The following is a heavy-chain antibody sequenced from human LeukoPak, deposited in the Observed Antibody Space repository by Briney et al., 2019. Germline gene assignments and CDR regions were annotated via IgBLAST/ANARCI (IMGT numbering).Heavy chain of an antibody. CDR1: GFSLTTMC. D-gene: IGHD3-10*01. CDR3: ARLGQVMVRGDYFDY. Sequence: SGPTLLNPTQTLTLTCSFSGFSLTTMCVTWIRQPPGKALEWLGRIDWEDDKYYSTSLKTRLSISKDTSKNQVVLTLTNVDPVDTGTYYCARLGQVMVRGDYFDYWGQGILVTVSS. J-gene: IGHJ4*02. V-gene: IGHV2-70*12. CDR2: IDWEDDK.